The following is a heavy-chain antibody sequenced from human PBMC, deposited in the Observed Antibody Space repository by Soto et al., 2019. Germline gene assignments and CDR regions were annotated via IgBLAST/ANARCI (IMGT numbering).Heavy chain of an antibody. D-gene: IGHD6-13*01. CDR1: GFTLSVYA. V-gene: IGHV3-23*01. CDR3: ARAAAPTTHEFDP. J-gene: IGHJ5*02. CDR2: ISGSGDGT. Sequence: GGSLRLSCVASGFTLSVYAMGWVRLAPGKGLEWVSSISGSGDGTYYADSVKGRFTISRDNSKSTLYLQMNSLRAEDTAVYYCARAAAPTTHEFDPWGQGTLVTVSS.